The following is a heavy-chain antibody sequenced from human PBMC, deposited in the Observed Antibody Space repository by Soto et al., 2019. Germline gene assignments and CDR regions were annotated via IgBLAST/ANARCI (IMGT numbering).Heavy chain of an antibody. CDR1: GFPFSDYD. CDR3: ARVERGITIFGVVIPPFDY. D-gene: IGHD3-3*01. Sequence: PGGSLRLSCAASGFPFSDYDMSWIRKAPGKGLEWVSYISSSGSTIYYADSVKGRFTISRDNAKNSLYLQMNSLRAEDTAVYYCARVERGITIFGVVIPPFDYWGQGTLVTVSS. V-gene: IGHV3-11*01. J-gene: IGHJ4*02. CDR2: ISSSGSTI.